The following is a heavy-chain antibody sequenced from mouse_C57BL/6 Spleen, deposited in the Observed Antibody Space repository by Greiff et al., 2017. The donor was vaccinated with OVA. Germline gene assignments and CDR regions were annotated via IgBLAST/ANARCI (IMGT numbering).Heavy chain of an antibody. V-gene: IGHV1-50*01. Sequence: QVQLQQPGAELVKPGASVKLSCKASGYTFTSYWMQWVKQRPGQGLAWIGEIDPSDSYTNYNQKFKGKATLTVDTSSSTAYMQLSSLTSEDAAVYYCARGGGQRDFDYWGQGTTLTVSS. D-gene: IGHD3-3*01. CDR3: ARGGGQRDFDY. CDR1: GYTFTSYW. J-gene: IGHJ2*01. CDR2: IDPSDSYT.